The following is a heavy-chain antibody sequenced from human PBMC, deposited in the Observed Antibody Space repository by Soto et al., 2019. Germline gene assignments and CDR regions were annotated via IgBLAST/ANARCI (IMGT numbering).Heavy chain of an antibody. Sequence: GGSLRLSCAASGFTFSDYYMSWIRQAPGKGLQWVSYMSSSGSSIYYADSVKGRFTISRDNAKKSLYLQMNSLRAEDTAVYYCARSIAAAGRTIDYWGQGTLVTVSS. V-gene: IGHV3-11*01. CDR2: MSSSGSSI. CDR1: GFTFSDYY. J-gene: IGHJ4*02. CDR3: ARSIAAAGRTIDY. D-gene: IGHD6-13*01.